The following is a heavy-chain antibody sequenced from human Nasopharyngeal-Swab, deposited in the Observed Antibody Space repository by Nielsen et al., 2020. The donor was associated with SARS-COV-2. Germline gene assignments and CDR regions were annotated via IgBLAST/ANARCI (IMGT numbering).Heavy chain of an antibody. CDR3: ARDGRYGGNPRYGMDV. J-gene: IGHJ6*02. D-gene: IGHD4-23*01. V-gene: IGHV1-46*01. CDR2: INPSGGST. CDR1: GYTFTSYY. Sequence: ASVKVSCKASGYTFTSYYIHWVRQAPGQGLEWMGIINPSGGSTSYAQKFQGRVTMTRDTSTSTVYMELSSLRSEDTAVYYCARDGRYGGNPRYGMDVWGQRTTVTVSS.